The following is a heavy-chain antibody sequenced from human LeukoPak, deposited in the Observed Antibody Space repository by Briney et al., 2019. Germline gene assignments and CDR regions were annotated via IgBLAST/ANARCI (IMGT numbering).Heavy chain of an antibody. D-gene: IGHD5-18*01. CDR2: IIPIFGTA. J-gene: IGHJ4*02. CDR3: ARDPHYSYGSRTYFDY. V-gene: IGHV1-69*13. Sequence: SVKVSCKASGYTFRSYGFSWVRQAPGQGLEWMGWIIPIFGTANYAQKFQGRVTITADESTSTAYMELSSLRSEDTAVYYCARDPHYSYGSRTYFDYWGQGTLVTVSS. CDR1: GYTFRSYG.